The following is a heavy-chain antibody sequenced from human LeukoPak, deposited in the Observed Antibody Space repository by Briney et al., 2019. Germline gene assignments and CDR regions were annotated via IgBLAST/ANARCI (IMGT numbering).Heavy chain of an antibody. V-gene: IGHV3-23*01. CDR3: ARVGDCSSTSCHLDYWFDP. J-gene: IGHJ5*02. D-gene: IGHD2-2*01. Sequence: PGGSLRLSCAASGFTFSSYAMSWVRQAPGKGLEWVSAISGSGGSTYYADSVKGRFTISRDNSKNTLYLQMNSLRAEDTALYYCARVGDCSSTSCHLDYWFDPWGQGTLVTVSS. CDR1: GFTFSSYA. CDR2: ISGSGGST.